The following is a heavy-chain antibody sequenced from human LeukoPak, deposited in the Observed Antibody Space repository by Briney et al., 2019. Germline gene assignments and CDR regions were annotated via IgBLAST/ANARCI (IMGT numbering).Heavy chain of an antibody. CDR1: GFTFDDYG. CDR2: IKWNGGST. J-gene: IGHJ6*03. V-gene: IGHV3-20*04. CDR3: ARASWDITIFGVVMADYYYYYMDV. Sequence: PGGSLRLSCAASGFTFDDYGMSWVRQAPGKGLEWVSVIKWNGGSTGYADSVKGRFTISRDNAKNSLYLQMNSLRAEDTALYYCARASWDITIFGVVMADYYYYYMDVWGKGTTVTVSS. D-gene: IGHD3-3*01.